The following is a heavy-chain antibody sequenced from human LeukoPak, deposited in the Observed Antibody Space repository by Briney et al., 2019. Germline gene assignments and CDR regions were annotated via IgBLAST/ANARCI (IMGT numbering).Heavy chain of an antibody. CDR1: GFTFSTYA. V-gene: IGHV3-23*01. CDR3: AKGTSWFGED. D-gene: IGHD3-10*01. CDR2: ATSDGRWT. J-gene: IGHJ4*02. Sequence: PGGSLRLSCAASGFTFSTYAMTWVRQAPGKGLEWVAAATSDGRWTNYADSVKGRFTVSRDNSKDTLFMQMSSLRAEDTAVYYCAKGTSWFGEDWGLGTLVTVSS.